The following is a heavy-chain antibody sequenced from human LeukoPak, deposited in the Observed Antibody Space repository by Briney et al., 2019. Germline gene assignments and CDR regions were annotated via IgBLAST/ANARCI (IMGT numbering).Heavy chain of an antibody. CDR2: INPTGGT. V-gene: IGHV1-2*02. J-gene: IGHJ4*02. CDR3: ARDLGRSSSH. CDR1: GYTFTGHY. Sequence: ASVKVSCKASGYTFTGHYMNWVRLAPGQGLEWMGWINPTGGTTYAQKLQDRVTMTRDTSINTAYMELSGLRSDDTAVYYCARDLGRSSSHWGQGTLVTVSS. D-gene: IGHD6-6*01.